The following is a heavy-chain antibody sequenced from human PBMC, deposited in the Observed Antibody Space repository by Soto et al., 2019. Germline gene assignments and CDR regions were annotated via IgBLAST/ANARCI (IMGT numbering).Heavy chain of an antibody. CDR3: ARETIVVVASTHHDAFDI. CDR1: GGTMTDYY. Sequence: QVQLQESGPGLVKPSETLSLTCAVSGGTMTDYYWSWIRQPPGKGLEWIGYIYSSGNTKYNPSLKNRVTISGDTSKNHFSLKSGSVTAADTAIYYCARETIVVVASTHHDAFDIWGQGTMVTVSS. D-gene: IGHD2-15*01. V-gene: IGHV4-59*01. CDR2: IYSSGNT. J-gene: IGHJ3*02.